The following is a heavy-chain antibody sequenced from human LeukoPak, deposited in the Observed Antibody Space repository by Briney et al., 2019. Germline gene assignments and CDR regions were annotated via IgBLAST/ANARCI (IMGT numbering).Heavy chain of an antibody. Sequence: GASVKVSCKASGGTFSSYAISWVRQAPGQGFEWMGRIIPILGIANYAQKFQGRVTITADKSTSTAYMELSSLRSEDTAVYYCARVYCSSTSCYGLRRDAFDIWGQGTMVTVSS. J-gene: IGHJ3*02. V-gene: IGHV1-69*04. CDR1: GGTFSSYA. CDR2: IIPILGIA. D-gene: IGHD2-2*01. CDR3: ARVYCSSTSCYGLRRDAFDI.